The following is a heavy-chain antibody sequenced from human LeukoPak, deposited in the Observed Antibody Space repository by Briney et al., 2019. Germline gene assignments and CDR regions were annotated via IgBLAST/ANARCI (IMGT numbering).Heavy chain of an antibody. Sequence: SETLSLTCTVSGVSISSSNSYWGWIRQPPGKGLEWIGSIYYSGKTYYNSSLKSRVTISIDTSANLFSLKLNSVTAADTAFYFCARQTGSGLFILPGGQGTLVTGSS. J-gene: IGHJ4*02. CDR2: IYYSGKT. CDR1: GVSISSSNSY. V-gene: IGHV4-39*01. CDR3: ARQTGSGLFILP. D-gene: IGHD3-10*01.